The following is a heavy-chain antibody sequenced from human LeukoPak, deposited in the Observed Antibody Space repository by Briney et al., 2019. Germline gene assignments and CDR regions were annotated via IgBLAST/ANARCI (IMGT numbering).Heavy chain of an antibody. J-gene: IGHJ4*02. V-gene: IGHV3-23*01. CDR3: ARISRIGDEEAC. Sequence: GGSLRLSCAASGFTFSSYAMSWVRQAPGKGLEWVSAISGSGGSTYYADSVKGRFTISRDNSKNTLYLQMNSLRAEDTALYYCARISRIGDEEACWGQGTLVTVSS. D-gene: IGHD3-10*01. CDR1: GFTFSSYA. CDR2: ISGSGGST.